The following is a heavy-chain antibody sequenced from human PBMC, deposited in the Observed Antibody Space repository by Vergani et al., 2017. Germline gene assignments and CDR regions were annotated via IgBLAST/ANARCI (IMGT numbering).Heavy chain of an antibody. D-gene: IGHD1-1*01. CDR3: AKEAEDGDTTREWFDP. Sequence: VQLVQSGADLKKPGASLKVSCKASGYTFIDSYIHWVRQAPGQRLEWMGWINPNNGGTNYAQKFQGRVTMTRDTSITTAYMELKKLTSDDTAVYYCAKEAEDGDTTREWFDPWGQGTLVTVSS. CDR1: GYTFIDSY. V-gene: IGHV1-2*02. J-gene: IGHJ5*02. CDR2: INPNNGGT.